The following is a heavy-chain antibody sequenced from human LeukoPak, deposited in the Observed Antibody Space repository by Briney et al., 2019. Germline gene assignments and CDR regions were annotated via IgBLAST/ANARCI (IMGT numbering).Heavy chain of an antibody. CDR1: GGSLSSYY. Sequence: SETLSLTCTVSGGSLSSYYWSWIRQPPGKGLEWIGYIYYSGSTNYNPSLKSRVTISVDTSKNQFSLKLSSVTAADTAVYYCASFDKRAYYFDYWGQGTLVTVSS. V-gene: IGHV4-59*08. CDR2: IYYSGST. J-gene: IGHJ4*02. D-gene: IGHD3-9*01. CDR3: ASFDKRAYYFDY.